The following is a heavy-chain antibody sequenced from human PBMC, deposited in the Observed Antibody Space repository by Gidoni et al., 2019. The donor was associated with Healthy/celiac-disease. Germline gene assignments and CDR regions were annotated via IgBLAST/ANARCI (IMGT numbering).Heavy chain of an antibody. D-gene: IGHD2-2*01. CDR3: ARYCSSTSCYAFDP. J-gene: IGHJ5*02. V-gene: IGHV4-34*01. CDR2: IKHSGSP. Sequence: QVQLQQWGAGLLKPSETLSLTCAVYGGSFRCYYWSWIRQPPGKGLDWIGEIKHSGSPNYNPSLKSRVTISVDTSKNQFSLKLSSVTAADTAVYYCARYCSSTSCYAFDPWGQGTLVTVSS. CDR1: GGSFRCYY.